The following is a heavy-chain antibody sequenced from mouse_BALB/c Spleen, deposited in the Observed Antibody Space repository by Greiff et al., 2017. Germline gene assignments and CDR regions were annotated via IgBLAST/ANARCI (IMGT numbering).Heavy chain of an antibody. J-gene: IGHJ2*01. V-gene: IGHV1-39*01. Sequence: VQLQQTGPELVKPGASVKISCKASGYSFTDYIMLWVKQSHGKSLEWIGNINPYYGSTSYNLKFKGKATLTVDKSSSTAYMQLNSLTSEDSAVYYCARLGRYGNPFDYWGQGTTLTVSS. CDR3: ARLGRYGNPFDY. CDR1: GYSFTDYI. CDR2: INPYYGST. D-gene: IGHD2-10*02.